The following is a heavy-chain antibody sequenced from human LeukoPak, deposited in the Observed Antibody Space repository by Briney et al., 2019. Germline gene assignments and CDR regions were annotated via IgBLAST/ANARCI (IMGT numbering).Heavy chain of an antibody. D-gene: IGHD4-17*01. J-gene: IGHJ5*02. V-gene: IGHV1-2*02. CDR3: ARVGRVTTVTTYFDP. CDR2: INPNSGGT. CDR1: GYTFTGYY. Sequence: ASVKVSCKASGYTFTGYYMHWVRQAPGQGLKWMGWINPNSGGTNYAQKFQGRVTMTRDTSISTAYMELSRLRSDDTAVYYCARVGRVTTVTTYFDPWGQGTLVTVSS.